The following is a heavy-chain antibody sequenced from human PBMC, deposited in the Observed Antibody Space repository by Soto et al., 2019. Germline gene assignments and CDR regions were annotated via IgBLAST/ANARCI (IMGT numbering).Heavy chain of an antibody. CDR2: ISAYNGNT. CDR3: AREDGSGPLYSMDV. V-gene: IGHV1-18*01. J-gene: IGHJ6*02. D-gene: IGHD3-10*01. CDR1: GYTFTSYG. Sequence: QVQLVQSGAEVKKPGASVKVSCKASGYTFTSYGISWVRQAPGQGLEWMGWISAYNGNTNYAQKLQGRVTMTTDTSTSTAYMELRSLRYDDTPVTCCAREDGSGPLYSMDVWGQGTTVTVSS.